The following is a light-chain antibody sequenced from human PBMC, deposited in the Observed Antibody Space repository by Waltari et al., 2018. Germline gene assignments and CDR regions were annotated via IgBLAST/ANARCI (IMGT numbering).Light chain of an antibody. Sequence: SYVLTQAPSVSVAPGKAATITWGGNYIERKDVHWYQQKPGQAPGLVVYDDRDRPSGIPERFSGSTSGNTATLTISRVEAGDEADYYCQVWDTGTVVFGPGTKLSVL. J-gene: IGLJ1*01. CDR2: DDR. CDR3: QVWDTGTVV. V-gene: IGLV3-21*03. CDR1: YIERKD.